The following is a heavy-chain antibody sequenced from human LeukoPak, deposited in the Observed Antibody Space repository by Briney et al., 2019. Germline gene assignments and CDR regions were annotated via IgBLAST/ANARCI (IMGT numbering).Heavy chain of an antibody. CDR3: ARDRARYAVLWYYGSAGYYYYYMDV. Sequence: SVKVSCKASGGTFSSYAISWVRQAPGQGLEWMGRIIPIFGTANYAQRFQGRVTITTDESTSTAYMELSSLRSEDTAVYYCARDRARYAVLWYYGSAGYYYYYMDVWGKGTTVTVSS. CDR1: GGTFSSYA. V-gene: IGHV1-69*05. CDR2: IIPIFGTA. J-gene: IGHJ6*03. D-gene: IGHD3-10*01.